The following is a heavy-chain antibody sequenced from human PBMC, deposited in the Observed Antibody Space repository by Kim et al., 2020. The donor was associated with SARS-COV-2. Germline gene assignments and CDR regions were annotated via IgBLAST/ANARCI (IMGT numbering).Heavy chain of an antibody. CDR3: ARVGGFWLLPQSFDY. Sequence: GGSLRLSCAASGFTFSSYSMNWVRQAPGKGLEWVSSISSSSSYIYYADSVKGRFTISRDNAKNSLYLQMNSLRAEDTAVYYCARVGGFWLLPQSFDYWGQGTLVTVSS. CDR1: GFTFSSYS. D-gene: IGHD1-26*01. V-gene: IGHV3-21*01. CDR2: ISSSSSYI. J-gene: IGHJ4*02.